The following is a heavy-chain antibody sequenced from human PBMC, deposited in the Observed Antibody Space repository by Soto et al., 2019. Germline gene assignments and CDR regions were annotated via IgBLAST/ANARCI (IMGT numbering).Heavy chain of an antibody. D-gene: IGHD2-15*01. CDR3: ARGYCSGGSCSPFGY. CDR2: IYHSGIT. V-gene: IGHV4-30-2*01. J-gene: IGHJ4*02. Sequence: PSETLSLTCAVSGGSISSGVYSWIWIRQPPGKGLEWIGYIYHSGITYYNPSLKSRVTISVDRSKNQFSLKLSSVTAADTAVYYCARGYCSGGSCSPFGYWGQGTLVTVSS. CDR1: GGSISSGVYS.